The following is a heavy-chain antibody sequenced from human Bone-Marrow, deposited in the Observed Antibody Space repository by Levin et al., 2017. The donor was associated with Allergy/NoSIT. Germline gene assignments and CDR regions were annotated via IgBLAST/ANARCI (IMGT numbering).Heavy chain of an antibody. D-gene: IGHD3-3*01. CDR2: ISHDGNTE. V-gene: IGHV3-30*09. Sequence: PGGSLRLSCAASGFTFSSHEMHWVRQAPGKGLEWVAFISHDGNTEYYADSVTGRFAVSRDNSKNTVYLQMNSLRREDTAVYYCARDRSETYSFDYCGQGTLVTESS. J-gene: IGHJ4*02. CDR3: ARDRSETYSFDY. CDR1: GFTFSSHE.